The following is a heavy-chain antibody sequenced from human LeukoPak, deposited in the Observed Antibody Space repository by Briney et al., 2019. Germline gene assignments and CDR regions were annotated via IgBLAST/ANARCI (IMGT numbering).Heavy chain of an antibody. CDR1: GYTFTSHG. Sequence: ASVKVSCKASGYTFTSHGISWVRQAPGQGLEWMGWISTYNGNTNYAQKLQGRVSMTTDTSTSTAYMDLRSLRSDDTAVYYCARVASTTRRHDAFNIWGQGTMVIVSS. V-gene: IGHV1-18*01. CDR2: ISTYNGNT. J-gene: IGHJ3*02. D-gene: IGHD1-1*01. CDR3: ARVASTTRRHDAFNI.